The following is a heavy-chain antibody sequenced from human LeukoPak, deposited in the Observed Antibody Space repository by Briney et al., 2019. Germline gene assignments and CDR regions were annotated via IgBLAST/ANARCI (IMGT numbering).Heavy chain of an antibody. D-gene: IGHD3-22*01. V-gene: IGHV4-34*01. J-gene: IGHJ4*02. Sequence: SETLSLTCAVYGGSFSGYYWSWIRQPPGKGLEWIGEINHSGSTNYNPSLKSRVTISVDTSKNQFSLKLSSVTAADTAVYYCARAVSSGYLRDYWGQGTLVTVSS. CDR3: ARAVSSGYLRDY. CDR2: INHSGST. CDR1: GGSFSGYY.